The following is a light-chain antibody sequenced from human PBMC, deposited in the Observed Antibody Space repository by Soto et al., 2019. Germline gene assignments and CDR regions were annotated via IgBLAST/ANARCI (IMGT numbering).Light chain of an antibody. CDR3: CSYAGNLTYV. J-gene: IGLJ1*01. Sequence: QSSLTQPRSVSGSPGQSISISCTGTRSDVRPYNYVSWYQQHPGKAPKLLIYDVYKRPSGVPDRFSGSKPGNTASLTISGLQAEDEADYYCCSYAGNLTYVIGCGTKVTVL. V-gene: IGLV2-11*01. CDR1: RSDVRPYNY. CDR2: DVY.